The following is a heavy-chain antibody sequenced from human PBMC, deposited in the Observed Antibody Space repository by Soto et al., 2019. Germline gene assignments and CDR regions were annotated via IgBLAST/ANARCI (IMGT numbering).Heavy chain of an antibody. CDR2: ISSSGTGI. CDR1: GFKFSDYY. V-gene: IGHV3-11*01. CDR3: ARALSDAFDI. Sequence: GGSLRLSCAASGFKFSDYYMIWIRQAPGKGLDWVSYISSSGTGIYYGDSVKGRFTISRDNAKNSLYLQMNSLRAEDTAVYYCARALSDAFDIWGHGTMVTVSS. J-gene: IGHJ3*02.